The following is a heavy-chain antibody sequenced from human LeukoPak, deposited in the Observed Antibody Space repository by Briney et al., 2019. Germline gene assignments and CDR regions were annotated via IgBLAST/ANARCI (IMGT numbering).Heavy chain of an antibody. D-gene: IGHD3-10*01. CDR3: ARHLRITMVRGVKVNWFDP. J-gene: IGHJ5*02. Sequence: SQTLSLTCTVSGGSISSGSYYWSWIRQPPGKGLEWIGSIYYSGSTYYNPSLKSRVTISVDTSKNQFSLKLSSVTAADTAVYYCARHLRITMVRGVKVNWFDPWGQGTLVTVSS. V-gene: IGHV4-39*01. CDR2: IYYSGST. CDR1: GGSISSGSYY.